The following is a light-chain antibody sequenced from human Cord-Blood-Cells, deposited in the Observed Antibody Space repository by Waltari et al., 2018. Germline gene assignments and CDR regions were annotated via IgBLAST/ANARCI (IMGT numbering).Light chain of an antibody. CDR1: KLGDKY. V-gene: IGLV3-1*01. J-gene: IGLJ1*01. Sequence: SYELTQPPSVSVSPGQTASITCSGDKLGDKYACWYQQKPGQSPVLVIHQDSKRPSGIPERFSGSNSGNTATLTISGTQAMDEADYYCQAWDSSTWVFGTGTKVTVL. CDR3: QAWDSSTWV. CDR2: QDS.